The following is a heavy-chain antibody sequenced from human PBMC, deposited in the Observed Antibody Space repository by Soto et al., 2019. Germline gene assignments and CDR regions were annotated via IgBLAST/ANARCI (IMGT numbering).Heavy chain of an antibody. D-gene: IGHD1-26*01. CDR2: ISYDGSNK. Sequence: QVQLVESGGGVVQPGRSLRLSCAASGFTFSSYAMHWVRQAPGKGLEWVAVISYDGSNKYYADSVKGRFTISRDNSKNTLYLQMNSLRAEDTAVYYCARVGATRRAFDIWGRGTMVTVSS. V-gene: IGHV3-30-3*01. J-gene: IGHJ3*02. CDR3: ARVGATRRAFDI. CDR1: GFTFSSYA.